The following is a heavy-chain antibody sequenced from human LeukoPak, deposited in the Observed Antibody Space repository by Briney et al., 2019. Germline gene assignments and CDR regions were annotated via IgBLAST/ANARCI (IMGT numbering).Heavy chain of an antibody. CDR3: AANGYYYDSSGYYYVAAFDI. V-gene: IGHV4-59*01. CDR2: IYYSGST. D-gene: IGHD3-22*01. Sequence: SETLSLTCTVSGGSISSYYWSWIRQPPGKGLEWIGYIYYSGSTNYNPSLKSRVTISVDTSKNQFSLKLSSVTAADTAVYYCAANGYYYDSSGYYYVAAFDIWGLGTMVTVSS. CDR1: GGSISSYY. J-gene: IGHJ3*02.